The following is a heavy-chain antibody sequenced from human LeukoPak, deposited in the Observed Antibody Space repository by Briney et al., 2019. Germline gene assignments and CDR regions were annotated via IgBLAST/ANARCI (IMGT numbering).Heavy chain of an antibody. CDR2: ISSSSSYI. CDR3: ARDGRKVSSSEPFDY. CDR1: GFTFSSYS. Sequence: GGSLRLSCAASGFTFSSYSMNWVRQAPGKGLEWVSSISSSSSYIYCADSVKGRFTISRDNAKNSLYLQMNSLRAEDTAVYYCARDGRKVSSSEPFDYWGQGTLVTVSS. D-gene: IGHD6-6*01. J-gene: IGHJ4*02. V-gene: IGHV3-21*01.